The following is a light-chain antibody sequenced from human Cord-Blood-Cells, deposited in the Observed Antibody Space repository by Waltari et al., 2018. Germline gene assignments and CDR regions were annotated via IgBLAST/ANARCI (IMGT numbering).Light chain of an antibody. Sequence: QSAMTQPASVSGSPGQSITISCTGTSSDVGSYNLVSWYQQHPSKEPKLMIYGVSKRPSGFSTRFSGSNAGNTASLTISGLQAEDEADYYCCSYAGSSTWVFGGGTKLTVL. CDR1: SSDVGSYNL. CDR3: CSYAGSSTWV. CDR2: GVS. J-gene: IGLJ3*02. V-gene: IGLV2-23*02.